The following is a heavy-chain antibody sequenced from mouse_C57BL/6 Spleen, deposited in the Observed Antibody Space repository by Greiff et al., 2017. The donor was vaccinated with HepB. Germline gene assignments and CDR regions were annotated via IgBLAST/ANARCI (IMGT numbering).Heavy chain of an antibody. J-gene: IGHJ2*01. CDR2: ISYDGSN. CDR1: GYSITSGYY. Sequence: EVKLMESGPGLVKPSQSLSLTCSVTGYSITSGYYWNWIRQFPGNKLEWMGYISYDGSNNYNPSLKNRISITRDTSKNQFFLKWNSVTTEDTATYYCAREGPRDYFDYWGQGTTLTVSS. CDR3: AREGPRDYFDY. V-gene: IGHV3-6*01.